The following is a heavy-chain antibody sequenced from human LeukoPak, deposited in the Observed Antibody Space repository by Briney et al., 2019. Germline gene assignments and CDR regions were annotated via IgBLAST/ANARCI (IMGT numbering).Heavy chain of an antibody. D-gene: IGHD1-7*01. Sequence: PGRSLRLSCAASGFIFSSYGMHWVRQAPGKGLEWVAVIRPDGSHISYVDPVKGRFTISRDNSNNMLYLQMSSLRAEDTALYYCLREVDWKYAFDYWGRGTLVTVSS. CDR2: IRPDGSHI. CDR3: LREVDWKYAFDY. V-gene: IGHV3-33*08. CDR1: GFIFSSYG. J-gene: IGHJ4*02.